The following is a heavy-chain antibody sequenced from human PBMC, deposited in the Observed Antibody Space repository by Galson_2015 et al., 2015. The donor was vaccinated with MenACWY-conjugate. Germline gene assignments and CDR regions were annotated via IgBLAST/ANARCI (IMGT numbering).Heavy chain of an antibody. Sequence: SLRLSCAASGFTFSSYEMNLVRQAPGKGLEWVSYISSSGNTIYYADSVKGRFTISRDNAKNSLYLQMNSLRAEDTGVYYCTVDRMSGGARWWWNYWGQGTLVAVSS. D-gene: IGHD2-21*01. V-gene: IGHV3-48*03. CDR2: ISSSGNTI. CDR1: GFTFSSYE. CDR3: TVDRMSGGARWWWNY. J-gene: IGHJ4*02.